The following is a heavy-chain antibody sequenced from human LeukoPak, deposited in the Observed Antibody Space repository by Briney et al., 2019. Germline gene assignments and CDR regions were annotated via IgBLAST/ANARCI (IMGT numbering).Heavy chain of an antibody. CDR2: ISDSGNT. J-gene: IGHJ5*02. CDR3: ARGPPGNWFDP. V-gene: IGHV4-39*01. CDR1: GVSISSRSYY. Sequence: SETLSLTCTVSGVSISSRSYYWGWIRQPPGKGLEWIGKISDSGNTYYSPSLRSRVTISIDMSKNQFSLKLSSVTATDTAVYYCARGPPGNWFDPWGQGTLVTVSS.